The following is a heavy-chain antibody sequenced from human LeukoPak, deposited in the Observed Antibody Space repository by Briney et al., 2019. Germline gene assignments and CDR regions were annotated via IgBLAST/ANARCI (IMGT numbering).Heavy chain of an antibody. D-gene: IGHD2-21*01. Sequence: SETLSLTCTVSGDSISSYSWSWVRQPAGKGLEWIGRIYASGYTDYDPSLRSRVTMSVDTSKDQFSLKLTSVTAADTSVFFCARNHIVTGTYFDSWGPGTLVTVSS. V-gene: IGHV4-4*07. J-gene: IGHJ4*02. CDR1: GDSISSYS. CDR2: IYASGYT. CDR3: ARNHIVTGTYFDS.